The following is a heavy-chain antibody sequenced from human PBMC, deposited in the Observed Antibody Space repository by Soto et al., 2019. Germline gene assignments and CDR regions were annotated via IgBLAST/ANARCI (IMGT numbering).Heavy chain of an antibody. D-gene: IGHD6-6*01. CDR1: GFTFSIYW. Sequence: GGSLRLSCAASGFTFSIYWMHWVRQSPGKGLVWVSRINSDGSRAIYADSVKGRFTMSRDNAKNTVYLQMNSLRAEDTAVYYCARGYSTSGYYMDLWGKGTTVTVSS. V-gene: IGHV3-74*01. CDR2: INSDGSRA. CDR3: ARGYSTSGYYMDL. J-gene: IGHJ6*03.